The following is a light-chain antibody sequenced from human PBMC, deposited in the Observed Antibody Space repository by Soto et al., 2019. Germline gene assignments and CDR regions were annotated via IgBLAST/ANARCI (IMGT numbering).Light chain of an antibody. CDR1: SSNIGAGYD. V-gene: IGLV1-40*01. J-gene: IGLJ1*01. CDR3: QSYDSSLSGSDYV. Sequence: VLTQPPSVSGAPGQRVTISCTGSSSNIGAGYDVHWYQQLPGTAPKLLIYGNSNRPSGVPDRFSGSKSGTSASLAITGLQAEDEADYYCQSYDSSLSGSDYVFGTGTKLTVL. CDR2: GNS.